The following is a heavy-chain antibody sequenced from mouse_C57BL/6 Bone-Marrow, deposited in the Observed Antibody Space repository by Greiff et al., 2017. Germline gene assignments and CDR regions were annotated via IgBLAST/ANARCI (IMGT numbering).Heavy chain of an antibody. J-gene: IGHJ4*01. CDR1: GFSLTSYG. V-gene: IGHV2-2*01. Sequence: VQLQQSGPGLVQPSQSLSITCTVSGFSLTSYGVHWVRQSPGQGLEWLGVIWSGGSTDYNAAFISRLSISKDNSKSQVFFKMNSLQADDTAIYYCARKKLVYAMDYWGQGTSVTVSS. CDR2: IWSGGST. D-gene: IGHD4-1*01. CDR3: ARKKLVYAMDY.